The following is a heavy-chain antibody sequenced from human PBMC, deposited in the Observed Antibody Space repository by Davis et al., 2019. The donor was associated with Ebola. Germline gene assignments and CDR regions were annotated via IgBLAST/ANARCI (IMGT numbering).Heavy chain of an antibody. D-gene: IGHD3-3*01. J-gene: IGHJ6*02. CDR2: ISGSGCST. Sequence: GESLKISCAASGFTFSSYAMSWVRQAPGQGLEWVSAISGSGCSTYYADSVKGRFTISRDNSKNTLYLQMNSLRAEDTAVYYCAGESVLRFLEWSRYGMDVWGQGTTVTVSS. V-gene: IGHV3-23*01. CDR1: GFTFSSYA. CDR3: AGESVLRFLEWSRYGMDV.